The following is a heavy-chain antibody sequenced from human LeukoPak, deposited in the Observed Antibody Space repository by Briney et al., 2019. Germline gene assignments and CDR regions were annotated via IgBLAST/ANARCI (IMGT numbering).Heavy chain of an antibody. V-gene: IGHV4-61*05. Sequence: PSETLSLTCTVSGGSISSSSYYWGWIRQPPGKGLEWIGYIFYSGNTKYNPSLKSRVTISVDTSKNQFSLKLRSVNAADTAVYYCARHPPRGSSGDAFDIWGQGTLVTVSS. CDR2: IFYSGNT. CDR3: ARHPPRGSSGDAFDI. J-gene: IGHJ3*02. D-gene: IGHD6-19*01. CDR1: GGSISSSSYY.